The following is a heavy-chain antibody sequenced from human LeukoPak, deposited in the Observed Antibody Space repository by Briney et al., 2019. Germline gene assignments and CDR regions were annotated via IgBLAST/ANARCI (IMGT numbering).Heavy chain of an antibody. CDR2: IKQDGSEK. CDR1: GFTFSSYW. D-gene: IGHD3-3*01. J-gene: IGHJ3*02. V-gene: IGHV3-7*03. CDR3: AKTYYDLRENAFDI. Sequence: GGSLRLSCAASGFTFSSYWMSWVRQAPGKGLEWVANIKQDGSEKYYVDSVKGRFTISRDNAKNSLYLQMNSLRAEDTAVYYCAKTYYDLRENAFDIWGQGTMVTVSS.